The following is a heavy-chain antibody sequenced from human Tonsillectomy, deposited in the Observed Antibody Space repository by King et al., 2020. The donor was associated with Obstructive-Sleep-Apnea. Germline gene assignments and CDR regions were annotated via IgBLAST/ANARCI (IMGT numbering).Heavy chain of an antibody. Sequence: VQLQESGPGLVRPSQTLFLTCTVSSGSVSSGGYYWSWIRQHPGKGLEWIGYIYYSGSTYYTPSLKSRVSISVDTSKNQFSLRLSPVTAADTAVYYCASHPKYGAGFDPWGQGTLVTVSS. CDR3: ASHPKYGAGFDP. V-gene: IGHV4-31*03. CDR1: SGSVSSGGYY. J-gene: IGHJ5*02. CDR2: IYYSGST. D-gene: IGHD1-26*01.